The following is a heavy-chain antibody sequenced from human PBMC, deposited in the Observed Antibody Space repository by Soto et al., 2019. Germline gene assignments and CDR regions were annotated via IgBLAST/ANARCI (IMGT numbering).Heavy chain of an antibody. CDR2: INHSGST. CDR3: ARGQLVRYSEYYYYYYGMDV. CDR1: GGSFSGYY. Sequence: QVQLQQWGAGLLKPSETLSLTCAVYGGSFSGYYWCWFRQPPGKVLECIGEINHSGSTNYNPSLKSRVTISVDTSKNQFALKLSAVTAAETAVYYCARGQLVRYSEYYYYYYGMDVWGQGTTVTVSS. V-gene: IGHV4-34*01. D-gene: IGHD6-13*01. J-gene: IGHJ6*02.